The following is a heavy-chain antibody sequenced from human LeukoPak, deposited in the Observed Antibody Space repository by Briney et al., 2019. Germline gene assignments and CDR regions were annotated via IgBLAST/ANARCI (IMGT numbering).Heavy chain of an antibody. Sequence: ASLKVSCKASGYPFTSYYMHWVRQAPGQGLEWMGIINPSGGSTSYAQKFQGRVTMTRDTSTSTVYMELSSLRSEDTAVYYCARSIVVVPAAMGHGMDVWGQGTTVTVSS. D-gene: IGHD2-2*01. CDR3: ARSIVVVPAAMGHGMDV. V-gene: IGHV1-46*01. J-gene: IGHJ6*02. CDR2: INPSGGST. CDR1: GYPFTSYY.